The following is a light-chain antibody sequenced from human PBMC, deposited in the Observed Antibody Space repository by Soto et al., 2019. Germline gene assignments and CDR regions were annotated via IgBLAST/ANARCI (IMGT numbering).Light chain of an antibody. Sequence: QSVLTQPASVSGSPGQSITISCTGTSSDVAGYDYVSWYQQHPGKAPKLMIYDVNNRPSGVSNRFSGSKSGNTASLTISGLQAEDEADYYCSSYTSSSTLVFGGGTKLTVL. CDR2: DVN. V-gene: IGLV2-14*03. CDR1: SSDVAGYDY. CDR3: SSYTSSSTLV. J-gene: IGLJ2*01.